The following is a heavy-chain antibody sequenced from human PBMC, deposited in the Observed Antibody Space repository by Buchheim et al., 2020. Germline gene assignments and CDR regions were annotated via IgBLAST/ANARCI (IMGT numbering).Heavy chain of an antibody. V-gene: IGHV3-49*03. CDR1: GFTFGDYA. CDR3: TRDESLNSSSWYFYYYYYYMDV. CDR2: IRSKAYGGTT. J-gene: IGHJ6*03. Sequence: EVQLVESGGGLVQPGRSLRLSCTASGFTFGDYAMSWFRQAPGKGLEWVGFIRSKAYGGTTEYAASVKGRFTISRDDSKSIAYLQMNSLKTEDTAVYYCTRDESLNSSSWYFYYYYYYMDVWGKGTT. D-gene: IGHD6-13*01.